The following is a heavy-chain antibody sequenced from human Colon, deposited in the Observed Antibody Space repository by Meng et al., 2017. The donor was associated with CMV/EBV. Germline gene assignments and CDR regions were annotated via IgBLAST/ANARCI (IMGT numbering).Heavy chain of an antibody. CDR3: AREGMSTPSAADS. CDR1: GYTFTTSF. CDR2: IDPGSGDP. V-gene: IGHV1-2*02. D-gene: IGHD6-25*01. Sequence: MSSGYTFTTSFIHWVRQAPGQGLEWMGWIDPGSGDPNFAQTFQGRVSMTRDTSITTAHMELTSLTSDDTALYYCAREGMSTPSAADSWGQGTLVTVSS. J-gene: IGHJ4*02.